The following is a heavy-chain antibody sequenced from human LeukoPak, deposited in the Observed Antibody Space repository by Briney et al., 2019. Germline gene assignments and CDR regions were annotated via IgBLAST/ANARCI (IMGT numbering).Heavy chain of an antibody. CDR2: ISAYNGNR. CDR3: ARGASAMVPNYFGY. D-gene: IGHD5-18*01. J-gene: IGHJ4*02. V-gene: IGHV1-18*01. Sequence: ASVKVTCKASGYTFTSYAISWVRQAPAQGLEWMGWISAYNGNRNYAQKLQGRVTMTTDTSTSTAYMELRSLRSDDTAVYYCARGASAMVPNYFGYWGQGALVT. CDR1: GYTFTSYA.